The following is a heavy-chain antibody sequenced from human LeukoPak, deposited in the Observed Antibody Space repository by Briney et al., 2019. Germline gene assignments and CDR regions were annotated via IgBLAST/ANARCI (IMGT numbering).Heavy chain of an antibody. J-gene: IGHJ4*02. Sequence: GASVKVSCKTSGYTFTSYDINWVRQATGQGLEGMGWMNPNIGNTGYAQNFQGRVTMTRNTSISTAYMELSSLRSEDTAVYYCARDPLHIVGGLDYFDYWGQGTLVTVSS. CDR3: ARDPLHIVGGLDYFDY. V-gene: IGHV1-8*01. CDR2: MNPNIGNT. D-gene: IGHD2-21*01. CDR1: GYTFTSYD.